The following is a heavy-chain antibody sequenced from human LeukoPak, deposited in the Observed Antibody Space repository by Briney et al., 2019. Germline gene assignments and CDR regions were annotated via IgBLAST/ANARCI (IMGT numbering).Heavy chain of an antibody. CDR2: IFSGGNT. J-gene: IGHJ4*02. V-gene: IGHV3-53*01. D-gene: IGHD3-10*01. CDR1: GFTVSTNF. Sequence: PGGSLRLSCAASGFTVSTNFMSWVRQAPGKGLEWVSIIFSGGNTYYADSVKGRFTISRDNSRNTLYLQMNSLRAEDTVVYYCARAAVVGGYYFDYWGQGTLVTVSP. CDR3: ARAAVVGGYYFDY.